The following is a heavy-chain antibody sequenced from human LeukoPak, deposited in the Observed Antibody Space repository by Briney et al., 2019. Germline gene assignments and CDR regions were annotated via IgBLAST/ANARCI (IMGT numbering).Heavy chain of an antibody. D-gene: IGHD1-26*01. J-gene: IGHJ3*02. V-gene: IGHV1-2*02. Sequence: ASVKVSCKASGYTFTGYYIHWVRQAPGQGLEWMGWIKPNSGGTNYAQKFQGRVTMTRDTSISTAYMELRRLRSDDTAVYYCARDSSGSYRIAFDKWGQGTMVTVSS. CDR1: GYTFTGYY. CDR3: ARDSSGSYRIAFDK. CDR2: IKPNSGGT.